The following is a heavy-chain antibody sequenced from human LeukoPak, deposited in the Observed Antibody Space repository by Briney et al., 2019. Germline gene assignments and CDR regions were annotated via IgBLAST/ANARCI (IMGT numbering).Heavy chain of an antibody. J-gene: IGHJ4*02. CDR3: ARGPWDRNDALYYFDY. CDR2: IIPIFGTA. D-gene: IGHD1-1*01. V-gene: IGHV1-69*05. CDR1: GGTFSSYT. Sequence: SVKVSCKASGGTFSSYTISWVRQAPGQGLEWMGKIIPIFGTANYAQKFQGRVTITTDESTSTAYMELSSLRSEDTAVYYCARGPWDRNDALYYFDYWGQGTLVTVSS.